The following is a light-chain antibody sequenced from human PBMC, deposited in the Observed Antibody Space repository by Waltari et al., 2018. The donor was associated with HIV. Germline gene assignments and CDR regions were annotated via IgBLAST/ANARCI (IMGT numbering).Light chain of an antibody. V-gene: IGKV3-20*01. J-gene: IGKJ4*01. CDR1: QSVSSRS. CDR2: GAS. Sequence: EIVLTQSPGILSLSPGERATLSCRANQSVSSRSLAWYQHKPGQAPRLVIYGASNRATGIPDRFSASGSGTDFTLTVSRLEPEDCAVYYCQQYDDSLTFGGGTRVEIK. CDR3: QQYDDSLT.